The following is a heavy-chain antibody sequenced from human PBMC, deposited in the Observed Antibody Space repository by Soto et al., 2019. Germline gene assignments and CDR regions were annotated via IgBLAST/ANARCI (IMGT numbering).Heavy chain of an antibody. Sequence: QAHLVESGGGVVKPGRSLRLSCAASGFTFTNYGMHWVRQAPGTRLEWVAVITYDGGRQHYADSVTGRFTISRDNSKNMVLLQMNSLRAEDTAVYYCVSGRGYVHASVPDSWGQGTLVSVSS. CDR3: VSGRGYVHASVPDS. CDR1: GFTFTNYG. V-gene: IGHV3-30*03. D-gene: IGHD3-16*01. J-gene: IGHJ5*01. CDR2: ITYDGGRQ.